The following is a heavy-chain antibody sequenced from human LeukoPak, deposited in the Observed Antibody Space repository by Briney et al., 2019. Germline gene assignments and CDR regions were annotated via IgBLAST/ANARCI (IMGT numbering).Heavy chain of an antibody. Sequence: PSETLSLTCTVSGGSISSSSYYWGWIRQPPGKGLEWIGSIYYSGSTHYNPSLKSRVTISVDTSKNQFSLKLSSVTAADTAVYYCARILTYYDFWSGYEEVDVWGKGTTVTVSS. J-gene: IGHJ6*04. CDR3: ARILTYYDFWSGYEEVDV. V-gene: IGHV4-39*07. CDR2: IYYSGST. D-gene: IGHD3-3*01. CDR1: GGSISSSSYY.